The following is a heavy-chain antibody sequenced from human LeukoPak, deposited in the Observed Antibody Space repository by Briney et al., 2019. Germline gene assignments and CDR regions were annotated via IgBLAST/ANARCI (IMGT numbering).Heavy chain of an antibody. CDR3: ARDQREGSYCLDP. V-gene: IGHV1-69*05. Sequence: ASVKVSCKASGYTFNSYGISWVRQAPGQGLEWMGGIIPIFGTANYAQKFQGRVTITTDESTSTAYMELSSLRSEDTAVYYCARDQREGSYCLDPWGQGTLVTVSS. CDR2: IIPIFGTA. J-gene: IGHJ5*02. CDR1: GYTFNSYG. D-gene: IGHD2-21*01.